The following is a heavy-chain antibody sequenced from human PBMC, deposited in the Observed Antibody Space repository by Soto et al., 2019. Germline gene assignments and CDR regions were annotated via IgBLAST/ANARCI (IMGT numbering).Heavy chain of an antibody. J-gene: IGHJ4*02. CDR3: AREGASSSWYGGFDY. V-gene: IGHV1-69*01. CDR2: IIPMFGTA. D-gene: IGHD6-13*01. Sequence: VKVSCKASGGTFSSYAISWVRQAPGQGLEWMGGIIPMFGTANYAQKFQGRITITADESTSTAYMELSSLRSEDTAVYYCAREGASSSWYGGFDYCGQGTLVTVSS. CDR1: GGTFSSYA.